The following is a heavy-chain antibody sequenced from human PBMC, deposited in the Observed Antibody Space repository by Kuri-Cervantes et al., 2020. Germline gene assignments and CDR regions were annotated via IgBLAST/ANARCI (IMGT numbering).Heavy chain of an antibody. CDR3: ARGHAGYCSSTSCYPEYYFDY. V-gene: IGHV1-8*01. J-gene: IGHJ4*02. Sequence: ASVNVSCKASGYTFTSYDINWVRQATGQGLEWMGWMNPNSGNTGYAQKFQGRVTMTRNTSTSTAYMELSSLRSEDTAVYYCARGHAGYCSSTSCYPEYYFDYWGQGTLVTVSS. D-gene: IGHD2-2*03. CDR2: MNPNSGNT. CDR1: GYTFTSYD.